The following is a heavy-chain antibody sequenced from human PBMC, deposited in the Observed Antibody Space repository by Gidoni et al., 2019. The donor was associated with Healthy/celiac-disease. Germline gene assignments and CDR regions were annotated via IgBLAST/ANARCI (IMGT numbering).Heavy chain of an antibody. CDR2: ISSSGSTI. Sequence: QVQLVESGGGLVKPGGSLRLSCAASGLTFSDYYMIWIRQAPGKGLEWVSYISSSGSTIYYADSVKGRFTIARDNAKNSLYLQMNSLRAEDTAVYYCASLVGYSSSDFDYWGQGTLVTVSS. CDR3: ASLVGYSSSDFDY. D-gene: IGHD6-13*01. V-gene: IGHV3-11*01. J-gene: IGHJ4*02. CDR1: GLTFSDYY.